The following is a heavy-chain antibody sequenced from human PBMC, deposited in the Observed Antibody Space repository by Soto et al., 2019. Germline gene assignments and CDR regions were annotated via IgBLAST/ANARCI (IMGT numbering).Heavy chain of an antibody. D-gene: IGHD2-15*01. CDR3: AKSGPFGYDAFDI. CDR1: GFTFSTYA. V-gene: IGHV3-23*01. Sequence: GGALRLSCAASGFTFSTYAMSWVRQAPGKGLDWVSAISPSGVSTYYADFVEGRFSISRDKNTVYLEMNSLRAEDTAIYYCAKSGPFGYDAFDIWGQGTMVPVS. J-gene: IGHJ3*02. CDR2: ISPSGVST.